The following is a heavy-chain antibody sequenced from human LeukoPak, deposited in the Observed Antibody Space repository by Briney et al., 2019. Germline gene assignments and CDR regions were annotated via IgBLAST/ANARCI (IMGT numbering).Heavy chain of an antibody. CDR1: GFTFSSYG. CDR2: ITATSSST. J-gene: IGHJ4*02. D-gene: IGHD3-10*01. Sequence: GGSLRLSCAASGFTFSSYGMSWVRQAPGKGLEWVSAITATSSSTHDADSVQGRFTISRDNSKNTLYLQMNSLRPEDTAIYYCAKLSESGTYNNFFHYWGQGTLVTVFS. CDR3: AKLSESGTYNNFFHY. V-gene: IGHV3-23*01.